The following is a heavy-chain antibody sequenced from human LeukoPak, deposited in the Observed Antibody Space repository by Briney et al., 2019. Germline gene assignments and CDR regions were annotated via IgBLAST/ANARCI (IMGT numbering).Heavy chain of an antibody. D-gene: IGHD3-22*01. CDR1: GFILSSYW. CDR2: INQDGSER. CDR3: AKYYYDSSGYLLVFDY. V-gene: IGHV3-7*03. Sequence: GGSLRLSCAASGFILSSYWMSWVRQAPGKGLEWVANINQDGSERYYVDSVKGRFTISRDNSKNTLYLQMNSLRAEDTAVYYCAKYYYDSSGYLLVFDYWGQGTLVTVSS. J-gene: IGHJ4*02.